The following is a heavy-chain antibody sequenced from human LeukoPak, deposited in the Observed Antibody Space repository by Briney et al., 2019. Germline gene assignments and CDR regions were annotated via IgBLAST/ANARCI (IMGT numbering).Heavy chain of an antibody. CDR3: ARVTHPVAISFDY. Sequence: GGSLRLSCAVSAFTFSDNYMTWIRQAPGKGLESVSYISPSGTDISYADSVKGRFTISRDNAKNSLYLQMNSLRAEDTAVYYCARVTHPVAISFDYWGQGTLVTVSS. V-gene: IGHV3-11*04. CDR1: AFTFSDNY. CDR2: ISPSGTDI. D-gene: IGHD6-19*01. J-gene: IGHJ4*02.